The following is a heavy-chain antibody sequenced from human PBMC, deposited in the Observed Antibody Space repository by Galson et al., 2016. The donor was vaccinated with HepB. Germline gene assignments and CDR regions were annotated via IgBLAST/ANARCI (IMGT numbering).Heavy chain of an antibody. CDR3: ARRGLVEYVWGTWSA. J-gene: IGHJ4*02. CDR2: IYPGDSDT. D-gene: IGHD3-16*01. CDR1: GYSFTSYW. Sequence: QSGAEVKKLGESLKISCKGSGYSFTSYWIGWVRQMPGKGLEWMGIIYPGDSDTRYSPSFRGQVTISADKSISTAYLQWRSLKASDTAMYYCARRGLVEYVWGTWSAWGQGTLVTVSS. V-gene: IGHV5-51*01.